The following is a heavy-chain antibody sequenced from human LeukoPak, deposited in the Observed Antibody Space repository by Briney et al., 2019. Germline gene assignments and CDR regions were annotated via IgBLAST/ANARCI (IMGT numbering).Heavy chain of an antibody. V-gene: IGHV4-30-4*02. J-gene: IGHJ4*02. CDR3: ARAFPYQRYSGYDLTGFDY. D-gene: IGHD5-12*01. CDR1: GGSISSGDYY. CDR2: IYYSGST. Sequence: SETLSLTCTVSGGSISSGDYYWSWIRQPPGKGLEWIGYIYYSGSTYYNPSLKSRVTISVDTSKNQFSLKLSSVTAADTAVYYCARAFPYQRYSGYDLTGFDYWGQGTLVTVSS.